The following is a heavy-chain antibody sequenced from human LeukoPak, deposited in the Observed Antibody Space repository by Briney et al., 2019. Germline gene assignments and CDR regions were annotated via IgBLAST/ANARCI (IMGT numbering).Heavy chain of an antibody. CDR3: ARDGKGYDILSGYGMDV. CDR1: GGSISSYY. CDR2: IYASGST. D-gene: IGHD3-9*01. V-gene: IGHV4-4*07. J-gene: IGHJ6*02. Sequence: SETLSLTCTVSGGSISSYYWSWIRQPAGKGLGWIGRIYASGSTNYNPSLKSRVTMSVDTSKNQFSLKLTSVTAADTAVYYCARDGKGYDILSGYGMDVWGQGTTVTVSS.